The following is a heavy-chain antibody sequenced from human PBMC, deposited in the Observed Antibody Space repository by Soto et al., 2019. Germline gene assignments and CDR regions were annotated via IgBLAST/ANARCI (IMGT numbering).Heavy chain of an antibody. V-gene: IGHV5-51*01. CDR1: EYSFTSYW. Sequence: PGESLKISCKGSEYSFTSYWIGWVRQMPGKGLECVGIIYPGDSDTRYSQSFQGQVTISADKSISTACLQWSSLKASDAGMYYCARHDGKYSSSAMDVWGKGTTVTACS. CDR2: IYPGDSDT. CDR3: ARHDGKYSSSAMDV. D-gene: IGHD6-13*01. J-gene: IGHJ6*01.